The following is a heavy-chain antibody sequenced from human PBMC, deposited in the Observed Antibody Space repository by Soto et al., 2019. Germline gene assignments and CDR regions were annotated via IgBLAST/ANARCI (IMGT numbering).Heavy chain of an antibody. CDR1: GFTFSSYA. CDR3: ARDLPTYGSGDYYYYGMDV. V-gene: IGHV3-64*01. Sequence: EVQLVESGGGLVQPGGSLRLSCAASGFTFSSYAMHWVRQAPGKGLEYVSAISSNGGSTYYANSVKGRFTISRDNSKNTLYLQMGSLRAEDMAVYYCARDLPTYGSGDYYYYGMDVWGQGTTVTVSS. D-gene: IGHD3-10*01. CDR2: ISSNGGST. J-gene: IGHJ6*02.